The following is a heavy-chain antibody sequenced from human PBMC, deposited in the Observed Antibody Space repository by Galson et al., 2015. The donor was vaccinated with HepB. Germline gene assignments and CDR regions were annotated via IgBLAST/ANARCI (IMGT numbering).Heavy chain of an antibody. V-gene: IGHV1-2*02. CDR1: GHTFTDYY. Sequence: SVKVSCKASGHTFTDYYIHWVRQAPGQGLEWMGWINPNSGGTNYAQKFQGRVTMTRDTSISTAYMELSRLRSDDTAVYYCATLGYCSSTSCPAPRGIWGQGTMVTVSS. CDR3: ATLGYCSSTSCPAPRGI. J-gene: IGHJ3*02. CDR2: INPNSGGT. D-gene: IGHD2-2*01.